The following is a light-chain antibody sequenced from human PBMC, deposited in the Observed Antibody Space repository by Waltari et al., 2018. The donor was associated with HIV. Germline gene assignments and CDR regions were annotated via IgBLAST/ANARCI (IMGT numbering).Light chain of an antibody. CDR1: QSLLHSNGYNY. Sequence: DIAMTQSPLSLPVTPGEPASISCRSSQSLLHSNGYNYLDWYLQKPGQSPQLLIYLGSNRASGVSDRFSGSGSGTDVTLKISRVESDDVGLYYCMQALQTPLTFGGGTKVEIK. J-gene: IGKJ4*01. CDR2: LGS. CDR3: MQALQTPLT. V-gene: IGKV2-28*01.